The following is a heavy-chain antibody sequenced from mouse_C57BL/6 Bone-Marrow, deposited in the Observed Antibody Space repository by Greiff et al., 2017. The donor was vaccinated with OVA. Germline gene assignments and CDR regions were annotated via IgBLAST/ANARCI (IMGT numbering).Heavy chain of an antibody. V-gene: IGHV1-7*01. CDR1: GYTFTSYW. J-gene: IGHJ2*01. Sequence: QVQLQQSGAELAKPGASVKLSCKASGYTFTSYWMHWVKQWPGQGLEWIGYINPSSGYTKYNQKFKDKATLTADKSSSTAYMLLSSLTYEDAAVYYCARWLLLEYFDYWGQGTTLTVSS. D-gene: IGHD2-3*01. CDR2: INPSSGYT. CDR3: ARWLLLEYFDY.